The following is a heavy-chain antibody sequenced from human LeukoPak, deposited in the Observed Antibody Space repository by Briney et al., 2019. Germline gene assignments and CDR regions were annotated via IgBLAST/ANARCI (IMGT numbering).Heavy chain of an antibody. CDR3: ARDGSGSYHSDAFDI. V-gene: IGHV4-4*07. CDR2: INTRGST. Sequence: SETLSLTCTVSGGSISGYYWSWIRQPAGKGLEWIGRINTRGSTNYNPSLKSRVTMSVDTSKNQFSLKLSSVTAADTAVYYCARDGSGSYHSDAFDIWGQGTMVTVSS. D-gene: IGHD1-26*01. CDR1: GGSISGYY. J-gene: IGHJ3*02.